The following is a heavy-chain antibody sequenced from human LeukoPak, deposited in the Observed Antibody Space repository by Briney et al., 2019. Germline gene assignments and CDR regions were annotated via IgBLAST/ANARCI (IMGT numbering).Heavy chain of an antibody. CDR3: AREGVVVAATRYYYGRDV. CDR2: MIPIFGTA. Sequence: ASVKVSCKASGGTFSSYAISWVRQAPGQGLEWMGGMIPIFGTANYAQKYQGRVTITADESTSTAYMELSSLRAEDTAVYYCAREGVVVAATRYYYGRDVWGQGTTVTVSS. CDR1: GGTFSSYA. V-gene: IGHV1-69*01. J-gene: IGHJ6*02. D-gene: IGHD2-15*01.